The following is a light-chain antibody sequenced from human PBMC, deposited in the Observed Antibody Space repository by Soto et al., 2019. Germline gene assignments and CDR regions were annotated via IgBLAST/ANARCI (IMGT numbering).Light chain of an antibody. CDR1: QSISTS. CDR2: GAS. J-gene: IGKJ1*01. V-gene: IGKV1-39*01. Sequence: DIQMTQSPSSLSASVGDRVTITCRASQSISTSLNWYQQKPGEPPKLLINGASNLQSGVPSTFSGSGSGTDFTITISGMQPEAFEIYYCQQSDSTPWKFGQGTKVDIK. CDR3: QQSDSTPWK.